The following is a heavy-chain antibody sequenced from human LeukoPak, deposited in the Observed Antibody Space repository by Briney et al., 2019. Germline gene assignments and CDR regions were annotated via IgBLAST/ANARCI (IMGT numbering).Heavy chain of an antibody. D-gene: IGHD2-15*01. CDR2: TYYSGST. J-gene: IGHJ5*02. CDR1: GASIGIYY. V-gene: IGHV4-59*08. Sequence: PSETLSLTCTVSGASIGIYYWRWIRHPPGRGREWIGYTYYSGSTNYNPSLKSRVTISVDKSKNQLSLNLSSGTAAATAVYYCARRYRGGWFDPWGQGTLVTVSS. CDR3: ARRYRGGWFDP.